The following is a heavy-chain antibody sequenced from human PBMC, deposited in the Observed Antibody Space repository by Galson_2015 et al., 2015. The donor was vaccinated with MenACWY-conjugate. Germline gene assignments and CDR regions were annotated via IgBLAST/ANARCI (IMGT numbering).Heavy chain of an antibody. CDR2: IHYSRTT. J-gene: IGHJ5*02. Sequence: ETLSLTCTVSGGSINSETYWWAWIRQPPGKGLEWIGSIHYSRTTHYNPSLESRVTMSVDTYRNQFSLKLRSVTAADTAVYYCARLPRGITFIVVAPWGQGTLVTVSS. V-gene: IGHV4-39*01. CDR3: ARLPRGITFIVVAP. CDR1: GGSINSETYW. D-gene: IGHD3-22*01.